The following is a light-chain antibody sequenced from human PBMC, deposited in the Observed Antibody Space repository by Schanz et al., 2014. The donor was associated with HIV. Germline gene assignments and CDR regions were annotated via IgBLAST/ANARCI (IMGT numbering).Light chain of an antibody. Sequence: QSVLTQPPSASGSPGQSVTISCTGTSSDIGGYVSWYQHHPGKAPKLLISEMHRRPSGVPDLFSGSRSGNTASLTVSDLQAEDEADYYCSSYADSNNLVFGGGTKLTVL. CDR2: EMH. J-gene: IGLJ2*01. CDR1: SSDIGGY. CDR3: SSYADSNNLV. V-gene: IGLV2-8*01.